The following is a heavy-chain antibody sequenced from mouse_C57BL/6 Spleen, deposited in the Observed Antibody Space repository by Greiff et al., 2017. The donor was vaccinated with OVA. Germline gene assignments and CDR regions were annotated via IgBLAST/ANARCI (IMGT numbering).Heavy chain of an antibody. CDR2: ISYDGSN. D-gene: IGHD3-2*02. CDR3: AREDSSGWFAY. V-gene: IGHV3-6*01. J-gene: IGHJ3*01. Sequence: EVKLVESGPGLVKPSQSLSLTCSVTGYSFTSGYYWNWIRQFPGNKLEWMGYISYDGSNNYNPSLKNRISITRDTSTNQFFLQLNSVTTEDTATYYCAREDSSGWFAYWGQGTLVTVSA. CDR1: GYSFTSGYY.